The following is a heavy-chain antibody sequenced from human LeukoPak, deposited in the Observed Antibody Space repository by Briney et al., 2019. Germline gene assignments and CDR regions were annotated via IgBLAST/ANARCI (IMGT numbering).Heavy chain of an antibody. D-gene: IGHD3-3*01. Sequence: SETLSLTCTVSGGSLSSGDYYWRWLRQPPGKCLEWIGYIYYSGSTYYNPSLKGRVTISVDTSKNQFSLKLSSVTAADTAVYYCARGSFYDFWSGREKRPLDYWGQGTLVTVSS. CDR2: IYYSGST. CDR1: GGSLSSGDYY. CDR3: ARGSFYDFWSGREKRPLDY. V-gene: IGHV4-30-4*08. J-gene: IGHJ4*02.